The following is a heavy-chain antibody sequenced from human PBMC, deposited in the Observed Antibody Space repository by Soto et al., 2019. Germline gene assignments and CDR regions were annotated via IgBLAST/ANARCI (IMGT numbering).Heavy chain of an antibody. CDR2: ISSSSSTI. V-gene: IGHV3-48*02. J-gene: IGHJ4*02. CDR1: GFTFSSYS. D-gene: IGHD6-19*01. Sequence: EVQLVESGGGLVQPEGSLRLSCAASGFTFSSYSMNWVRQAPGKGLEWVSYISSSSSTIYYADSVKGRFTISRDNAKNSLYLQMNSLRDEDTAVYYCARVFYSVAGTGGLDYWGQGTLVTVSS. CDR3: ARVFYSVAGTGGLDY.